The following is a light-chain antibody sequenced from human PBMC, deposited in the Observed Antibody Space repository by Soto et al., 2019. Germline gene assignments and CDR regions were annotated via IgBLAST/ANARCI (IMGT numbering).Light chain of an antibody. J-gene: IGKJ4*01. CDR1: QSVSKY. CDR2: DAS. CDR3: QQRSNWPQIT. V-gene: IGKV3-11*01. Sequence: EIVLTQSPATLSLSPGERATLSCRASQSVSKYLAWYQQKPGQAPRLLIHDASNRATGIPARFSGSGSGTDFTLIISSLEPEDLGVYYCQQRSNWPQITFGGVTKVEIK.